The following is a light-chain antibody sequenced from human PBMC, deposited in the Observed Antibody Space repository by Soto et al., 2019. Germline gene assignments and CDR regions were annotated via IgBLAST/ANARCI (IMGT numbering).Light chain of an antibody. J-gene: IGKJ4*01. V-gene: IGKV3-15*01. Sequence: QSVSSSYLAWYQHKPGQAPRLLMFRTSSRATGFPARFSGSGSGTQFNCTIISLQSEDVGVDYCQQYNSWPRAAVGGGTKVDIK. CDR3: QQYNSWPRAA. CDR1: QSVSSSY. CDR2: RTS.